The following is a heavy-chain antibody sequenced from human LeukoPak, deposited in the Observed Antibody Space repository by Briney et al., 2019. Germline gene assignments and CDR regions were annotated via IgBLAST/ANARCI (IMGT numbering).Heavy chain of an antibody. Sequence: SETLSLTCAVYGGSFSGYYWSWIRQPPGKGLEWIGSIYHSGSTYYNPSLKSRVTISVDTSKNQFSLKLSSVTAADTAVYYCARDRHGDAFDPWGQGTLVTVSS. D-gene: IGHD4-17*01. V-gene: IGHV4-34*01. J-gene: IGHJ5*02. CDR2: IYHSGST. CDR1: GGSFSGYY. CDR3: ARDRHGDAFDP.